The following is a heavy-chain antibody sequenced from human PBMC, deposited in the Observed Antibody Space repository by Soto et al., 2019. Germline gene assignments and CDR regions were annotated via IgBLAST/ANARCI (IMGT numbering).Heavy chain of an antibody. CDR1: GDSFSGYF. V-gene: IGHV4-34*01. D-gene: IGHD4-17*01. CDR2: ISQVGRA. CDR3: ARGYGYFRQ. Sequence: SETLSITCDVSGDSFSGYFCNWLRQPPGKGLEWIGEISQVGRARYNPSLETRITISVDKSKTQFSLNLTSVTDADTAVYYCARGYGYFRQWGQGALVTVSS. J-gene: IGHJ4*02.